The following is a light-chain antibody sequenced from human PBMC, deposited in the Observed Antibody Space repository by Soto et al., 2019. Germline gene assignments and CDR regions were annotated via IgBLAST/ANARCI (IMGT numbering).Light chain of an antibody. J-gene: IGLJ2*01. CDR3: FLSYRGARV. Sequence: QAVVTQEPSLTVSPGGTVTLTCGSSTGAVPSGHYPYWFQQKPGQAPRTLIYDTNNKHSWTPARFSGSLLGGKAALTLSGAQPEDEADYYCFLSYRGARVFGGGTKVTVL. CDR2: DTN. V-gene: IGLV7-46*01. CDR1: TGAVPSGHY.